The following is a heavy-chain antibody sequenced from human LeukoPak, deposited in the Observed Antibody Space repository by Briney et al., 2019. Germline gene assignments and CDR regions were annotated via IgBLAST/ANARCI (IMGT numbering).Heavy chain of an antibody. CDR2: ISPNSDDT. V-gene: IGHV1-2*02. J-gene: IGHJ4*02. CDR3: AREVRTYSSGWTLYLDY. Sequence: ASVKVSCEASGYSFSVYYIHWVRQAPGQGLEWMGCISPNSDDTKYAQKFRGRVTLTRDTSISTAYMDLSSLRSDDTAVYYCAREVRTYSSGWTLYLDYWGQGTLVTVSS. CDR1: GYSFSVYY. D-gene: IGHD6-19*01.